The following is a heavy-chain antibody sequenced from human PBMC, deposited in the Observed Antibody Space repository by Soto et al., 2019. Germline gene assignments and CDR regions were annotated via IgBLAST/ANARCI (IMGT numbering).Heavy chain of an antibody. CDR2: IYFSGDA. CDR3: VSGVIVPTTLVH. Sequence: QVQLQESGPGLVKPSQTLSLTCTVSGGSVRSDRYYWSWIRQRPGKGLEWIGYIYFSGDAYYNPSLKSRVAISVDTSKNQFSLKLNSVTAADTAVYYCVSGVIVPTTLVHWGQGALVTVSP. J-gene: IGHJ4*01. D-gene: IGHD5-12*01. CDR1: GGSVRSDRYY. V-gene: IGHV4-31*03.